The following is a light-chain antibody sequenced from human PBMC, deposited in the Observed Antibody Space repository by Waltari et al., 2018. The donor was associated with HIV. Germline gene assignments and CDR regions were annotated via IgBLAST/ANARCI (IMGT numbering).Light chain of an antibody. CDR3: CSYASSTTFEV. V-gene: IGLV2-23*02. Sequence: QSALTQPASVSGSPGQSITISCTGTSRAIGTYNVVSLFQHHPGKAPKLMIYEDTKRPPGVSNRFSGSKSGNTASLTISGLQGEDEADYYCCSYASSTTFEVFGTGTKVTVL. CDR1: SRAIGTYNV. J-gene: IGLJ1*01. CDR2: EDT.